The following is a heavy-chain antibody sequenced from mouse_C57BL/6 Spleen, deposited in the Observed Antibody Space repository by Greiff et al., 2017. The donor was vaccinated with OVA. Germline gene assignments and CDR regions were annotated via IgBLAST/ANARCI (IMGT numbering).Heavy chain of an antibody. CDR3: ARSGYYGSRIRFAY. D-gene: IGHD1-1*01. CDR2: FYPGDGDT. J-gene: IGHJ3*01. CDR1: GYAFSSYW. V-gene: IGHV1-80*01. Sequence: QVQLKQSGAELVKPGASVKISCKASGYAFSSYWMNWVKQRPGKGLEWIGQFYPGDGDTNYNGKFKGKATLTADKSSSTAYMQLSSLTSEDSAVYFCARSGYYGSRIRFAYWGQGTLVTVSA.